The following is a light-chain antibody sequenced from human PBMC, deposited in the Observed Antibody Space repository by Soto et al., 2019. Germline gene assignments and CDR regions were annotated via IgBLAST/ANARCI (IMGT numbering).Light chain of an antibody. CDR1: QTISSW. CDR2: KAS. J-gene: IGKJ1*01. V-gene: IGKV1-5*03. CDR3: QHYNSYSEA. Sequence: DIQMTQPPSTLSASVGDSVTITCRASQTISSWLAWYQQKPGKAPKLLIYKASTLKSGVPSRFSGSGSGTEFTLTISSLQPDDFATYYCQHYNSYSEAFGQGSKV.